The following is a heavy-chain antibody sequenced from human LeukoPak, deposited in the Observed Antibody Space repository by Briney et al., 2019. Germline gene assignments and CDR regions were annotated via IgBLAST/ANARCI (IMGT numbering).Heavy chain of an antibody. J-gene: IGHJ4*02. CDR1: GGSFSGYY. D-gene: IGHD6-13*01. V-gene: IGHV4-34*01. CDR2: INHSGST. Sequence: SETLSLTCAVYGGSFSGYYWSWIRQPPGKGLEWIGEINHSGSTNYNPSLKSRVTISVDTSKNQFSLKLSSVTAADTAVYYCARGWGIAAALGYWGQGTLVTVSS. CDR3: ARGWGIAAALGY.